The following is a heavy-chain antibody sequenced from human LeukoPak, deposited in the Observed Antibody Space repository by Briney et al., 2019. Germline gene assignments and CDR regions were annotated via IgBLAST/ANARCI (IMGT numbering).Heavy chain of an antibody. Sequence: LETLSLTCTVSGGSIRSYYWSWIRQPPGKGLEWIGNIYYSGSTNYNPSLKSRVTLAVVTSKNQFSLRLSSVTAADTAVYYCARATVTTDYYFALWGRGTLVTVSS. CDR2: IYYSGST. CDR3: ARATVTTDYYFAL. J-gene: IGHJ2*01. CDR1: GGSIRSYY. V-gene: IGHV4-59*12. D-gene: IGHD4-17*01.